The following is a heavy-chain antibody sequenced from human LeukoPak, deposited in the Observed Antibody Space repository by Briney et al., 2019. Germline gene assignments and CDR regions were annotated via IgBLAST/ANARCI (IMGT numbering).Heavy chain of an antibody. V-gene: IGHV1-2*02. J-gene: IGHJ4*02. CDR2: INPNSGGT. D-gene: IGHD3-9*01. Sequence: ASVKVSCKASGYTFTGYYMHWVRQAPGQGLEWMGWINPNSGGTNYAQKFQGRVTVTRDTSISTAYMELSRLRSDDTAVYYCARFPDILTGYSDWGQGTLVTVSS. CDR1: GYTFTGYY. CDR3: ARFPDILTGYSD.